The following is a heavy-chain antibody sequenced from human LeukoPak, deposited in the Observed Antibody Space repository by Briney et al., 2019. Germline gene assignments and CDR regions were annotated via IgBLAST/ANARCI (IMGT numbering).Heavy chain of an antibody. CDR1: GGSFSGYS. D-gene: IGHD3-22*01. CDR2: ITHSGST. Sequence: SETLSLTCAVYGGSFSGYSWSWIRQPPGRGLEWIGEITHSGSTNYNPSLKSRVTISVDTSKNQFSLKLSSVTAADTAVYYCARDGSGYLSYWGQGTLVTVSS. CDR3: ARDGSGYLSY. J-gene: IGHJ4*02. V-gene: IGHV4-34*01.